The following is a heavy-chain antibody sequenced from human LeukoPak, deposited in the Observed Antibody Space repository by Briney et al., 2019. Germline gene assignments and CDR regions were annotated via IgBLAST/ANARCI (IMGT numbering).Heavy chain of an antibody. V-gene: IGHV1-46*01. J-gene: IGHJ4*02. CDR1: GYTFTSYY. Sequence: ASVKVSCKASGYTFTSYYMHWVRQAPGQGLEWMGIINPSGGSTSYAQKFQGRVTITRDTSASTAYMELSSLRSQDMAVYYCARGALVRGVTVDYWGQGTLVTVSS. D-gene: IGHD3-10*01. CDR3: ARGALVRGVTVDY. CDR2: INPSGGST.